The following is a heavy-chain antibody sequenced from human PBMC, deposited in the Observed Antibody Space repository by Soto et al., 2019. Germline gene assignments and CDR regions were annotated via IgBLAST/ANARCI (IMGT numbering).Heavy chain of an antibody. V-gene: IGHV4-34*01. D-gene: IGHD6-13*01. CDR2: INHSGST. Sequence: QVQLQQWGAGLLKPSETLSLTCAVYGGSFSGYYWSWIRQPPGKGLEWIGEINHSGSTNYNPSLKSRVTISVDTSKNQFSLKLSSVTAADTAVYYCARGIAAAGTGGNYYYYGMDVW. CDR1: GGSFSGYY. CDR3: ARGIAAAGTGGNYYYYGMDV. J-gene: IGHJ6*01.